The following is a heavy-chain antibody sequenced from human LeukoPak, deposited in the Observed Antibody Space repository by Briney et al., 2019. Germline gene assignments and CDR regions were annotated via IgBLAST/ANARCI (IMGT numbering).Heavy chain of an antibody. D-gene: IGHD6-19*01. CDR1: GFTFSSYA. CDR2: ISYDGSNK. J-gene: IGHJ4*02. Sequence: SGGSLRLSCAASGFTFSSYAMHWVRQAPGKGLEWVAVISYDGSNKYYADSVKGRFTISRDNSKNTLYLQMNSLRAEDTAVYYCARGGIAVAGTLDWGQGTLVTVSS. CDR3: ARGGIAVAGTLD. V-gene: IGHV3-30-3*01.